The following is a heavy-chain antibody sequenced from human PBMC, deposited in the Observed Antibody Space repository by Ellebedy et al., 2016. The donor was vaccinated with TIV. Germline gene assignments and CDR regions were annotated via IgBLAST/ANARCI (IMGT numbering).Heavy chain of an antibody. CDR1: GFTFSTYP. CDR2: FSANGGTT. CDR3: ARRSTDFAFDS. V-gene: IGHV3-23*01. D-gene: IGHD3/OR15-3a*01. J-gene: IGHJ4*02. Sequence: GESLKISCAASGFTFSTYPMNWVRQAPGKGLEWVSIFSANGGTTYYADFVKGRFTISRDNSKNTLFLQMSSLRAEDTAVYFCARRSTDFAFDSWGQGTLVTVSS.